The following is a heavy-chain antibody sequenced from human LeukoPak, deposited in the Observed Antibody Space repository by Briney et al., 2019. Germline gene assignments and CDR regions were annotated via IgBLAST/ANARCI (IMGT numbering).Heavy chain of an antibody. CDR3: AKDLVADPDVYYFDY. V-gene: IGHV3-30*18. D-gene: IGHD2-8*02. CDR2: ISYDGSNK. Sequence: GGSLRLSCAASGFTFSAYWMHWVRQAPGKGLEWVAVISYDGSNKYYADSVKGRFTISRDNSKNTLYLQMNSLRAEDTAVYYCAKDLVADPDVYYFDYWGQGALVTVSS. CDR1: GFTFSAYW. J-gene: IGHJ4*02.